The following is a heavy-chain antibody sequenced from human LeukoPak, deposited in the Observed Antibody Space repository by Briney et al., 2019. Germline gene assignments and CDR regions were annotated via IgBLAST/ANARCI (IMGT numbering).Heavy chain of an antibody. D-gene: IGHD5-24*01. CDR3: ARGDGYGYNWFDS. V-gene: IGHV1-69*05. CDR1: GGTFSSYA. CDR2: IIPIISTA. J-gene: IGHJ5*01. Sequence: SVKVSCEASGGTFSSYAISWARQAPGQGLEWMGRIIPIISTANYAQKFQGRVTITTDESTSTAYMELSSLRSEDTAVYYCARGDGYGYNWFDSWGQGTLVTVSS.